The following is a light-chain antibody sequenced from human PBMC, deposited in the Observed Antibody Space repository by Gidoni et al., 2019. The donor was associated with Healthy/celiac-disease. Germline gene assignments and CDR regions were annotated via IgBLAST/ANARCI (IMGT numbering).Light chain of an antibody. V-gene: IGLV1-40*01. CDR2: GNS. J-gene: IGLJ3*02. CDR3: QSYDSSLSGWV. CDR1: SSNIGAGYD. Sequence: QSVLTQPPSVSGAPGQRVTITCTGCSSNIGAGYDVHWYQQLPGTAPNLLIYGNSNRPSGVPDRCSGSKSGTSASLAITGLQAEDEADYYCQSYDSSLSGWVFGGGTKLTV.